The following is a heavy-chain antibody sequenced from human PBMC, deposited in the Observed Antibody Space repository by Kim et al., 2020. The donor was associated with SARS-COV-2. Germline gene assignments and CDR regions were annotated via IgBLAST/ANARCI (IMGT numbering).Heavy chain of an antibody. CDR2: ISGSGGST. CDR3: AISAYSSGWYGGGLV. CDR1: GFTFSSYA. V-gene: IGHV3-23*01. J-gene: IGHJ4*02. Sequence: GGSLRLSCAASGFTFSSYAMSWVRQAPGKGLEWVSAISGSGGSTYYADSVKGRFTISRDNSKNTLYLQMNSLRAEDTAVYYCAISAYSSGWYGGGLVWGQGTLVTVSS. D-gene: IGHD6-19*01.